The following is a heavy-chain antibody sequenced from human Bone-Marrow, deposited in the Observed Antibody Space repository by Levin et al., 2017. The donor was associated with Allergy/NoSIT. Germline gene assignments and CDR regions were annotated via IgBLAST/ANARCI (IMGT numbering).Heavy chain of an antibody. CDR2: FDSEEGET. CDR3: AAHSVETAMV. Sequence: ASVKVSCKVSGYTLTELSMHWVRQAPGKGLEWMGGFDSEEGETIYAQKFQGRVTMTEDTSADTAYMEMSSLRSEDTAVYYCAAHSVETAMVWGQGTLVTVSS. CDR1: GYTLTELS. D-gene: IGHD5-18*01. V-gene: IGHV1-24*01. J-gene: IGHJ4*02.